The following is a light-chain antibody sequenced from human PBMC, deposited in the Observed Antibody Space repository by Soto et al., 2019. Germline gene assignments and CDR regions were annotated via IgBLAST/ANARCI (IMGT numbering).Light chain of an antibody. Sequence: QSVLTQPPSASGSPGQSVAISCTGTSSDVGGYNYVSWYQQHPGKAPKLMIYEVNKRPSGVPDRFSGSKSGNTASLTVSGLQAEAEADYYCSSYAGRSNVFGTGTKVTVL. CDR3: SSYAGRSNV. CDR1: SSDVGGYNY. V-gene: IGLV2-8*01. CDR2: EVN. J-gene: IGLJ1*01.